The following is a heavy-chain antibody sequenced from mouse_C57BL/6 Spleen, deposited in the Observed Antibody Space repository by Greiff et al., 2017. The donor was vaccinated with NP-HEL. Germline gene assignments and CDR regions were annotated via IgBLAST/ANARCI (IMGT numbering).Heavy chain of an antibody. V-gene: IGHV1-42*01. CDR1: GYSFTGYY. CDR2: INPSTGGT. J-gene: IGHJ3*01. D-gene: IGHD1-1*01. CDR3: ARPLRYGSSYGFAY. Sequence: EVKLMESGPELVKPGASVKISCKASGYSFTGYYMNWVKQSPEKSLEWIGEINPSTGGTTYNQKFKAKATLTVDKSSSTAYMQLKSLTSEDSAVYYCARPLRYGSSYGFAYWGQGTLVTVSA.